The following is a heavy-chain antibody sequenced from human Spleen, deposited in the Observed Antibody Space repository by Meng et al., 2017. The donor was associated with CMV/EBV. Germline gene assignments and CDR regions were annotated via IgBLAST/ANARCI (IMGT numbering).Heavy chain of an antibody. D-gene: IGHD3-10*01. Sequence: GGSLRLSCAASGFTFSSYAMSWVRQAPGKGLEWVSAISGSGGSTYYADSVKGRFTISRDNSKNTLYLQMNSLRAEDTAVYYCARSRRVRGVIITHYYYYGMDVWGQGTTVTVSS. CDR1: GFTFSSYA. CDR3: ARSRRVRGVIITHYYYYGMDV. V-gene: IGHV3-23*01. CDR2: ISGSGGST. J-gene: IGHJ6*02.